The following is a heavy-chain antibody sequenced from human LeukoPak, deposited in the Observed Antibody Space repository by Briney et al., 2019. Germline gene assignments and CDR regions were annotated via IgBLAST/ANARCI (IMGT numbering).Heavy chain of an antibody. CDR3: ARSLAYGDSDY. CDR2: IYYSGST. CDR1: GGSISSYY. D-gene: IGHD4-17*01. V-gene: IGHV4-59*01. Sequence: SETLSLTCTVSGGSISSYYWSWIRQPPGKGLQWIGYIYYSGSTNYNPSLKSRVTISVDTAKNQFSLRLTSVTAADTAVYYCARSLAYGDSDYWGQGTLVTVSS. J-gene: IGHJ4*02.